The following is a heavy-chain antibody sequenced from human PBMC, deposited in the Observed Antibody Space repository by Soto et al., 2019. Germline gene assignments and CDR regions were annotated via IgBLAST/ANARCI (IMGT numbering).Heavy chain of an antibody. CDR3: ARAWSIAPHYYDRTGSYYYYSGMDV. CDR1: GGTLSSYA. D-gene: IGHD3-22*01. J-gene: IGHJ6*02. V-gene: IGHV1-69*13. CDR2: IIPIFGTA. Sequence: GXSVEVSCKASGGTLSSYAISWVRQARGQGLEWVGGIIPIFGTANYAQKFQGRVTITADESTSTAYMELSSLRSEDQAVYYCARAWSIAPHYYDRTGSYYYYSGMDVRGQGSTVTASS.